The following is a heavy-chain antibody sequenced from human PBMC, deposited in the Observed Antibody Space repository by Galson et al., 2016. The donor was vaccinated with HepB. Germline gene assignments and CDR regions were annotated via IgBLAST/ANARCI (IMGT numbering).Heavy chain of an antibody. J-gene: IGHJ6*02. CDR2: LNPNSGNT. CDR1: GYTFTSYD. CDR3: ARRRAYCSGGTCSPNYYYYGMDV. D-gene: IGHD2-15*01. Sequence: SVKVSCKASGYTFTSYDINWVRQATGQGLEWMGWLNPNSGNTAYAQKFQGRVTMTRNTSISTAYMELSSLRSEDTAVYYCARRRAYCSGGTCSPNYYYYGMDVWGQGTTVTVSS. V-gene: IGHV1-8*01.